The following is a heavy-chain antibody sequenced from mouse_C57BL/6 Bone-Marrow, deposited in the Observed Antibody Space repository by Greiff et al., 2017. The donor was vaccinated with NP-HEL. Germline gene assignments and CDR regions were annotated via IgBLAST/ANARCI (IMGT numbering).Heavy chain of an antibody. V-gene: IGHV6-6*01. J-gene: IGHJ4*01. CDR2: IRNKANNHAT. Sequence: EVQRVESGGGLVQPGGSMKLSCAASGFTFSDAWLDWVRQSPEQGLEWVAEIRNKANNHATYYAESVKGRFTISRDDSKSSVYLQMNSLIAEDTGIYYCTEGAMDYWGQGTSVTVSS. CDR3: TEGAMDY. CDR1: GFTFSDAW.